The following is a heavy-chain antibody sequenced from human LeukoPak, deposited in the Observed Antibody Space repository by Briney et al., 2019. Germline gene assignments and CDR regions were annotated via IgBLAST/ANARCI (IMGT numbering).Heavy chain of an antibody. D-gene: IGHD3-22*01. J-gene: IGHJ4*02. Sequence: PSETLSLTCTVSGGSISSSSYYWGWIRQPPGKGLEWIGSIYYSGSTYYNPSLKSRVTISVDTSKNQFSLKLSSVTAADTAVYYCARYSSGQIKGFDYWGQGTLVTVSS. CDR3: ARYSSGQIKGFDY. V-gene: IGHV4-39*01. CDR2: IYYSGST. CDR1: GGSISSSSYY.